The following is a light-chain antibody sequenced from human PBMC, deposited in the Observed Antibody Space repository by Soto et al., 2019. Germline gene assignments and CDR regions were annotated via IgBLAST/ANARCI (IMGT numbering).Light chain of an antibody. CDR3: QQYYSYPDT. CDR2: AAS. Sequence: AIRMTQSPSSFSASTGDRVTITCRASQGISSYLAWYQQKPGKAPKLLIYAASTLQIGVPSRFSGSGSGTDFTLTISCLQSEDFATYYCQQYYSYPDTFGQGTKLEIK. CDR1: QGISSY. V-gene: IGKV1-8*01. J-gene: IGKJ2*01.